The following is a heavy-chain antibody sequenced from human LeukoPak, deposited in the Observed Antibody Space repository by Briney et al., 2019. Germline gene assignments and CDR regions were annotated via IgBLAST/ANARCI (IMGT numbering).Heavy chain of an antibody. Sequence: GSSVKVSCKASGGTFSSYAISWVRQAPGQGLEWMGGIIPIFGTANYAQKFQGRVTITADKSTSTAYMELSSLRSEDTAVYYCATPYNWNEPGPLYGFDYWGQGTLVTVSS. V-gene: IGHV1-69*06. CDR2: IIPIFGTA. D-gene: IGHD1-20*01. J-gene: IGHJ4*02. CDR3: ATPYNWNEPGPLYGFDY. CDR1: GGTFSSYA.